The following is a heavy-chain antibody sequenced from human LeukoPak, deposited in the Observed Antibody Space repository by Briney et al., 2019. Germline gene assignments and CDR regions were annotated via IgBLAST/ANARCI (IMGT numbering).Heavy chain of an antibody. V-gene: IGHV3-23*01. CDR1: GFSVSSTY. D-gene: IGHD6-13*01. CDR2: ISGSGGST. Sequence: GGSLRLFCAVSGFSVSSTYMTWVRQAPGKGLEWVSAISGSGGSTYYADSVKGRFTISRDNSKNTLYLQMNSLRAEDTAVYYCAAVLTGSWYVPFDYWGQGTLVTVSS. CDR3: AAVLTGSWYVPFDY. J-gene: IGHJ4*02.